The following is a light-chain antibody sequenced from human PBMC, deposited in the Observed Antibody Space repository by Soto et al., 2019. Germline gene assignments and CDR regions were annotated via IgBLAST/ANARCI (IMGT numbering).Light chain of an antibody. Sequence: EIVLTQSPGTLSLSPGEGATLSCRASQIVSNNFVAWYQQRPGKVPRLLIYGSSSRASGIPDRFSGSGFGTDFTLTISRLEPEDFAVYYCQQYCCSLLSFGGGTKVDIK. CDR1: QIVSNNF. CDR2: GSS. V-gene: IGKV3-20*01. J-gene: IGKJ4*01. CDR3: QQYCCSLLS.